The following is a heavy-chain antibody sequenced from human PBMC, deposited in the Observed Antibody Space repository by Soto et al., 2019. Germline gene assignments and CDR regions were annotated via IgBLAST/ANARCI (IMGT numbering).Heavy chain of an antibody. V-gene: IGHV3-33*01. CDR3: AREAPLEGYVDY. D-gene: IGHD3-3*01. CDR2: IWYDGSNK. CDR1: GFTFSSYG. J-gene: IGHJ4*02. Sequence: QVQLVESGGGVVQPGRSLRLSCAASGFTFSSYGMHWVRQAPGKGLEWVAVIWYDGSNKYYADSVKGRFTISRDNSKNTLYLQMNSLRAEDTAVYSCAREAPLEGYVDYWGQGTLVTVSS.